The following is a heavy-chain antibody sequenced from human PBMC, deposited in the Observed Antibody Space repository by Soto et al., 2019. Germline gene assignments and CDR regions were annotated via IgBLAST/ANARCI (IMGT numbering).Heavy chain of an antibody. CDR1: GGSISSYY. Sequence: QVQLQESGPGLVKPSETLSLSCTVSGGSISSYYWSWIRQPPGKGLEWIGYIYYSGSTNYNPSLKSRVTISVDTSKNQFSLKLSSVTAADTAVYYCASATRYIPFGFDYWGQGTLVTVSS. CDR3: ASATRYIPFGFDY. CDR2: IYYSGST. V-gene: IGHV4-59*01. J-gene: IGHJ4*02. D-gene: IGHD1-26*01.